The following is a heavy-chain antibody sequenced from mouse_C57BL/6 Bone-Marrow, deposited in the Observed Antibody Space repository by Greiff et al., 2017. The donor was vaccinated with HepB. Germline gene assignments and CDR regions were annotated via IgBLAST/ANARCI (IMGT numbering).Heavy chain of an antibody. CDR1: GYTFTSYW. Sequence: QVQLQQPGAELVKPGASVKLSCKASGYTFTSYWMHWVKQRPGQGLEWIGMIHPNSGSTNYNEKFKSKATLTVDKSSSTAYMQLSSLTSEDSAVYYCARYLYGSPYFDVWGTGTTVTVSS. CDR2: IHPNSGST. D-gene: IGHD1-1*01. J-gene: IGHJ1*03. V-gene: IGHV1-64*01. CDR3: ARYLYGSPYFDV.